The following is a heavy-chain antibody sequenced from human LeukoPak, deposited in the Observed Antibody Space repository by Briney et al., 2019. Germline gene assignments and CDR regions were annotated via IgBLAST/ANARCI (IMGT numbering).Heavy chain of an antibody. CDR1: GFTVSSNY. V-gene: IGHV3-53*01. J-gene: IGHJ6*02. CDR2: IYSGGST. D-gene: IGHD3-10*01. CDR3: AREYMDYYYYGMDV. Sequence: GGSLRLSCAASGFTVSSNYMSWVRQAPGKGLEWVSVIYSGGSTYYANSVKGRFTISRDNSKNTLYLQMNSLRAEDTAVYYCAREYMDYYYYGMDVWGQGTTVTVSS.